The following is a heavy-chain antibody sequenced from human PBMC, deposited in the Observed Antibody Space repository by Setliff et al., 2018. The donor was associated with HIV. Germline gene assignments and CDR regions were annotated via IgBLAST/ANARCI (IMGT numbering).Heavy chain of an antibody. J-gene: IGHJ4*02. CDR3: ARDRLGHIDRPYFDY. D-gene: IGHD2-21*01. V-gene: IGHV1-69*10. CDR2: IVPVLGIT. Sequence: VASVKVSCKASGGTFNNDATSWVRQAPGQGLEWMGGIVPVLGITNYSPKFQGRVTITTDESTTTAYMDLSSLRSEDTAVYYCARDRLGHIDRPYFDYWGQGTLVTVSS. CDR1: GGTFNNDA.